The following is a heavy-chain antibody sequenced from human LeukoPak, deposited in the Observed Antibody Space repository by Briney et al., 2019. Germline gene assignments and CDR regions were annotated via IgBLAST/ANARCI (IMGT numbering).Heavy chain of an antibody. J-gene: IGHJ4*02. CDR2: ISGSGGST. D-gene: IGHD3-22*01. CDR3: AKGEDDSSGYNRGRSGYFDY. Sequence: PGGSLRLSCAASGFTFSSYAMSWVRQAPGKGLEWVSAISGSGGSTYYADSVKGRFTISRDNSKNTLYLQMNSLRAEDTAVYYCAKGEDDSSGYNRGRSGYFDYWGQGTLVTVSS. V-gene: IGHV3-23*01. CDR1: GFTFSSYA.